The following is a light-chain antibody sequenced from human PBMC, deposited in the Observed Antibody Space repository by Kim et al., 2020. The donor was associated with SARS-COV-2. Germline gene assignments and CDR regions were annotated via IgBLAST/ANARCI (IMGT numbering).Light chain of an antibody. CDR3: QQYRSHWT. Sequence: SASVGDRVTIACRASQSIDIWLAWYQQKPGKAPKLLIYQASRLESEVPSRFSGSGSGTEFTLTISSLQPDDFATYYCQQYRSHWTFGQGTKVDIK. V-gene: IGKV1-5*03. CDR2: QAS. CDR1: QSIDIW. J-gene: IGKJ1*01.